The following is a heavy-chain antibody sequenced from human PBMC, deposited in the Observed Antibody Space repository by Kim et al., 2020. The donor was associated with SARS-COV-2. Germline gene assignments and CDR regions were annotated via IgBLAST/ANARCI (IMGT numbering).Heavy chain of an antibody. J-gene: IGHJ4*02. CDR3: ARGNMVRGVSY. Sequence: TGYAQKFQGRGTMTRNTSISTAYMELSSLRSEDTAVYYCARGNMVRGVSYWGQGTLVTVSS. CDR2: T. D-gene: IGHD3-10*01. V-gene: IGHV1-8*01.